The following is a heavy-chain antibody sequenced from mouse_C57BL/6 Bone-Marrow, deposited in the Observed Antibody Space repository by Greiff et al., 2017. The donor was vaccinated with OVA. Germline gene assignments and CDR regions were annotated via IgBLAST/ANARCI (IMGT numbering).Heavy chain of an antibody. CDR2: INPGSGGT. J-gene: IGHJ1*03. Sequence: QVQLQQSGAELVRPGTSVKVSCKASGYAFTNYLIEWVKQRPGQGLEWIGVINPGSGGTHYNEKFKGKATLPADKSSSPAYMQLSSLTSEDSAVYCCTRGRYAHWYFDVWGTGTTVTVSS. CDR3: TRGRYAHWYFDV. V-gene: IGHV1-54*01. CDR1: GYAFTNYL. D-gene: IGHD2-10*02.